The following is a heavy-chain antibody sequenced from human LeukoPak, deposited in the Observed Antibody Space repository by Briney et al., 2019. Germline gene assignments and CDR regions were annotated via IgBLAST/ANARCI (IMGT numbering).Heavy chain of an antibody. CDR1: GFTFSSYS. J-gene: IGHJ4*02. V-gene: IGHV3-21*01. CDR2: ISSSSSYI. D-gene: IGHD1-1*01. CDR3: ARLRYGYYFDY. Sequence: GGSLRLSCAASGFTFSSYSMNWVRQAPGKGLEWVSSISSSSSYIYYADSVKGRFTISRDNAKNSLYLQMNSLRGEDTAVYYCARLRYGYYFDYWGQGTLVTVFS.